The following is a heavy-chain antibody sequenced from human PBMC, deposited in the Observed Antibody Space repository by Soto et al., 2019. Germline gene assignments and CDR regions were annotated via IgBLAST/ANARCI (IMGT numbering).Heavy chain of an antibody. V-gene: IGHV1-69*04. Sequence: SVKVSCKASGGTFSSYTISWVRQAPGQGLKWMGRIIPILGIANYAQKFQGRVTITADKSTSTAYMELSSLRSEDTAVYYCARDFSLTSHWYDYWGQGTLVTGSS. D-gene: IGHD2-2*01. CDR3: ARDFSLTSHWYDY. CDR2: IIPILGIA. J-gene: IGHJ4*02. CDR1: GGTFSSYT.